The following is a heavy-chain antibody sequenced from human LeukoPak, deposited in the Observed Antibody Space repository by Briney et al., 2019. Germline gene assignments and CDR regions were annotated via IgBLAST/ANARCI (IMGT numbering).Heavy chain of an antibody. V-gene: IGHV4-4*02. Sequence: SGTLSLTCAVSGVSISSSNWWSWVRQSPEKGLEWIGEIYHSGSTTYNPSLRSRVTISVDKSKNQFSLKLNSVTAADTAVYYCARRSGSGWCHLDYWGQGTLVTVSS. CDR1: GVSISSSNW. D-gene: IGHD6-19*01. J-gene: IGHJ4*02. CDR2: IYHSGST. CDR3: ARRSGSGWCHLDY.